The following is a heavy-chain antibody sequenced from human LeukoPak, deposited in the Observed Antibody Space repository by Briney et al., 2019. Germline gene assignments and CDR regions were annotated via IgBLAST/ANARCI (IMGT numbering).Heavy chain of an antibody. D-gene: IGHD6-6*01. CDR3: AKDSSSRFYYYYGMDV. CDR2: ISYDGSNK. V-gene: IGHV3-30*18. J-gene: IGHJ6*02. Sequence: DPGGSLRLSCAASGFTFSSYSMNWVRQAPGKGLEWVAVISYDGSNKYYADSVKGRFTISRDNSKNTLYLQMNSLRAEDTAVYYCAKDSSSRFYYYYGMDVWGQGTTVAVSS. CDR1: GFTFSSYS.